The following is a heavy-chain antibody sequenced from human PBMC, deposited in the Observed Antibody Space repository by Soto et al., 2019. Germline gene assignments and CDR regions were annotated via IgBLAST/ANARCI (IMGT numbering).Heavy chain of an antibody. J-gene: IGHJ4*02. CDR2: ISGSGFAT. CDR3: AKGLGVPKTPWEY. CDR1: GFTFISYA. Sequence: LRLSCAASGFTFISYAMSWVRQAPGKGLEWVSTISGSGFATYYADSVKGRFTISRDISKNTLYLQMNSLRAEDTAVYYCAKGLGVPKTPWEYLGQGTLVTVSS. V-gene: IGHV3-23*01. D-gene: IGHD1-26*01.